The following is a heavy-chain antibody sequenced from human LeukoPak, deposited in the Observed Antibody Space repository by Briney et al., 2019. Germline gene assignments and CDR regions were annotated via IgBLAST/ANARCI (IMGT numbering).Heavy chain of an antibody. D-gene: IGHD3-16*01. CDR3: ARGITFRGNYWDYFDY. CDR1: GYTLTELS. CDR2: FDPEDGET. V-gene: IGHV1-24*01. J-gene: IGHJ4*02. Sequence: ASVKVSCKVSGYTLTELSMHWVRQAPGKGLEWMGGFDPEDGETIYAQKFQGRVTMTRDTSTSTVYMELSSLRSEDTAVYYCARGITFRGNYWDYFDYWGQGTLVTVSS.